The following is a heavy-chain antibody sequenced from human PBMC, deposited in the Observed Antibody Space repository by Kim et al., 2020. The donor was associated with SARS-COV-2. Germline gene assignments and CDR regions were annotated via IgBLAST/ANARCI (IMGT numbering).Heavy chain of an antibody. CDR1: GFTFSSYA. J-gene: IGHJ4*02. CDR2: ISGSGGST. Sequence: GGSLRLSCAASGFTFSSYAMSWVRQAPGKGLEWVSAISGSGGSTYYADSVKGRFTISRDNSKNTLYLQMNSLRAEDTAVYYCAKDRNWNYPFNPYFDYWGQGTLITVSS. V-gene: IGHV3-23*01. D-gene: IGHD1-7*01. CDR3: AKDRNWNYPFNPYFDY.